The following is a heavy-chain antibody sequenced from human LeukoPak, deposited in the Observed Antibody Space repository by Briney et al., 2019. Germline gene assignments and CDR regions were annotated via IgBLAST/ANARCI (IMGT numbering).Heavy chain of an antibody. J-gene: IGHJ4*02. Sequence: GRSLRLSCAASGFTFSSYAMSWVRQAPGKGLEWVSAISGSGGSTYYADSVKGRFTISRDNSKNTLYLQMNSLRAEDTAVYYCARAHDYGGNSYWGQGTLVTVSS. CDR3: ARAHDYGGNSY. V-gene: IGHV3-23*01. CDR2: ISGSGGST. CDR1: GFTFSSYA. D-gene: IGHD4-23*01.